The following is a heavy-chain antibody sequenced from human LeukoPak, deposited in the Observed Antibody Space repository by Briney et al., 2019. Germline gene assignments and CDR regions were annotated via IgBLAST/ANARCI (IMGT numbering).Heavy chain of an antibody. D-gene: IGHD3/OR15-3a*01. CDR3: ARQTGSGLFILP. Sequence: GSLRLSCAASGFTFSSYWMGWVRQPPGKGLEWIGSIYYSGSTYYKPSLKSRVTISVDTSKNQFSLKLSSVTAADTAVYYCARQTGSGLFILPGGQGTLVTVSS. V-gene: IGHV4-39*01. CDR1: GFTFSSYW. J-gene: IGHJ4*02. CDR2: IYYSGST.